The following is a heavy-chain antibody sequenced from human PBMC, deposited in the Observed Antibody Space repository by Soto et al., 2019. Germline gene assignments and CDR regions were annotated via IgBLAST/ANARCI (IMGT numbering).Heavy chain of an antibody. J-gene: IGHJ6*02. CDR2: INHSGST. D-gene: IGHD3-3*01. CDR3: ARGTYYDFWSGYYNYYGMDV. Sequence: SETLSLTCAVYGGSFSGYYWSWIRQPPGKGLEWIGKINHSGSTNYNPSLKSRVTISVDTSKNQFSLKLCSVTAADTAEYYCARGTYYDFWSGYYNYYGMDVWGQGTTVTVSS. CDR1: GGSFSGYY. V-gene: IGHV4-34*01.